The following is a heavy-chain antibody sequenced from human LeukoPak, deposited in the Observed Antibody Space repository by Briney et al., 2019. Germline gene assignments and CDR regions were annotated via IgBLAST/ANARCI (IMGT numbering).Heavy chain of an antibody. D-gene: IGHD3-22*01. V-gene: IGHV3-48*03. CDR1: GFTFSSYE. Sequence: GGSLRLSCAASGFTFSSYEMNWVRQAPGKGLEWVSYISSSGSTIYYADSVKGRFTISRDNAKNSLYLQMNSLRAEDTAVYYCATAHSDSSGYYYDYWGHGTLVTVCS. CDR3: ATAHSDSSGYYYDY. CDR2: ISSSGSTI. J-gene: IGHJ4*01.